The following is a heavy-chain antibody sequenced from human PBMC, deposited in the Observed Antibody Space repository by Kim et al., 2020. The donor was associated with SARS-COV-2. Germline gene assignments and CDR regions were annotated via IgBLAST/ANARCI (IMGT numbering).Heavy chain of an antibody. CDR2: INHSGST. CDR3: ARGCDGLYPRCGGMDV. CDR1: GGSFSGYY. D-gene: IGHD2-8*01. J-gene: IGHJ6*02. V-gene: IGHV4-34*01. Sequence: SETLSLTCAVYGGSFSGYYWSWIRQPPGKGLEWIGEINHSGSTNYNPSLKSRVTISVDTSKNQFSLKLSSVTAADTAVYYCARGCDGLYPRCGGMDVWGQGTTVTVSS.